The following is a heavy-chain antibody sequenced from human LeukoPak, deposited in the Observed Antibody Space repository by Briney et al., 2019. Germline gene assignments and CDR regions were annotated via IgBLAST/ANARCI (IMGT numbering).Heavy chain of an antibody. J-gene: IGHJ4*02. D-gene: IGHD1-26*01. CDR1: GFTFSSYA. CDR2: ISSSGGNT. Sequence: GGSLRLSCAASGFTFSSYAMTWVRQGPGKGLEWVSTISSSGGNTYNADSVKGRFTISRDNSKNTLYLQMNSLRAEDTAVYYCARGVGATHFDYWGQGTLVTVSS. V-gene: IGHV3-23*01. CDR3: ARGVGATHFDY.